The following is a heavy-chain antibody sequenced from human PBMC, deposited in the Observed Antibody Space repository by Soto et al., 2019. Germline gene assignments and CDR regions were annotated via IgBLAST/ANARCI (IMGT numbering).Heavy chain of an antibody. CDR3: ARDSSGRQYYGMDV. V-gene: IGHV3-48*02. CDR1: GFIFSDYS. J-gene: IGHJ6*02. D-gene: IGHD3-22*01. Sequence: PRGSLRGTGTHSGFIFSDYSMNWVRQAPGKGLEWISYITTTSSTMYYADSVKGRFTISRDNAKNSLYLQMNSLRDEDTAVYYCARDSSGRQYYGMDVWGQGTTVTVSS. CDR2: ITTTSSTM.